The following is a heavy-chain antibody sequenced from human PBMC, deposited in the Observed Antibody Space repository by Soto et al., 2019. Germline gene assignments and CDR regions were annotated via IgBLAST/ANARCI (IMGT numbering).Heavy chain of an antibody. Sequence: GGSLRLSCEASGFSFDYFGMTWVRQAPGKGLEWVSFISSSASYIYYADSAKGRFTVSRDNAKKSLNLQMNSLRAEDTDVYKCARPRSHGLASDPWGQGSLVTVSS. CDR2: ISSSASYI. D-gene: IGHD6-19*01. CDR3: ARPRSHGLASDP. J-gene: IGHJ5*02. V-gene: IGHV3-21*01. CDR1: GFSFDYFG.